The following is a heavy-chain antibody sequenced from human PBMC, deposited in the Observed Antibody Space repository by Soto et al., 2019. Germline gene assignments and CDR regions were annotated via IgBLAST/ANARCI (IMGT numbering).Heavy chain of an antibody. D-gene: IGHD4-17*01. Sequence: QVQLVQSGAEVKKPGSSVRVSCKASGASYSDYAIAWVRQAPGQGLEWMGGIIPKFSASKYAQKFHGRLTITADESTSTAYMELNRLTYEDTSVYYCAMRMTTFLDFRGQGTLVTVDS. V-gene: IGHV1-69*01. CDR2: IIPKFSAS. CDR1: GASYSDYA. CDR3: AMRMTTFLDF. J-gene: IGHJ4*02.